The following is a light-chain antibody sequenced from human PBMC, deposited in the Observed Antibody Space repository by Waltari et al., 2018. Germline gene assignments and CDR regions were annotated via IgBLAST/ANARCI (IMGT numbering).Light chain of an antibody. J-gene: IGLJ3*02. CDR1: SGHSSNV. V-gene: IGLV4-69*01. CDR2: VNSDGSH. Sequence: QLVLTQSPSASASLGASVKLTCTLSSGHSSNVIAWHQQQAEKGPRYLMKVNSDGSHSKGDKIPDRFSGSSSGAERYLTISNLQSEDEADYCCQTGGHGTWVFGGGTKLTVL. CDR3: QTGGHGTWV.